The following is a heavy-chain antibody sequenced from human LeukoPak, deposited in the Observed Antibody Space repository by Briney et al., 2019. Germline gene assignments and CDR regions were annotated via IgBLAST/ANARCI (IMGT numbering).Heavy chain of an antibody. CDR3: AKEGGCSSSSCYYFDY. V-gene: IGHV3-30*02. J-gene: IGHJ4*02. Sequence: PGGSLRLSCAASGFTFSSYGMHWVRQAPGKGLEWVAVIRYDGSNKYYADSVKGRFTISRDNSKNTLYLQMNSLRAEDTAVYYCAKEGGCSSSSCYYFDYWGQGTLVTVSS. CDR1: GFTFSSYG. CDR2: IRYDGSNK. D-gene: IGHD6-6*01.